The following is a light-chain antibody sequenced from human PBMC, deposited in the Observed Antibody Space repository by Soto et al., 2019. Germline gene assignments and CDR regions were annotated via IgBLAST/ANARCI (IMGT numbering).Light chain of an antibody. Sequence: DIQMTQSPSSLSASVGDRVTITCRASQSISSYLNWYQQKPGKAPKLLIYAASSLQSGVPSRFSGSGSGTDSTLTISSLQPEDFATYYCQQSYSTSITFGQGTRLEI. CDR3: QQSYSTSIT. CDR1: QSISSY. CDR2: AAS. V-gene: IGKV1-39*01. J-gene: IGKJ5*01.